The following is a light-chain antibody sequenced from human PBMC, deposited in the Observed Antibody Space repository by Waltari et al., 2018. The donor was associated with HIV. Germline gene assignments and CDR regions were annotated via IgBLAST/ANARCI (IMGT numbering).Light chain of an antibody. Sequence: SALTQPASVSGSPGQSVTISCTGTSYEFDLHNFLSWYQQHPGKAPPLIIFGVNSRPSGISSRCSASKSGDTASLTIAGLQSGDEADYYCTTYTAKDSLLIGSGTKLTVL. J-gene: IGLJ2*01. CDR3: TTYTAKDSLL. V-gene: IGLV2-14*01. CDR1: SYEFDLHNF. CDR2: GVN.